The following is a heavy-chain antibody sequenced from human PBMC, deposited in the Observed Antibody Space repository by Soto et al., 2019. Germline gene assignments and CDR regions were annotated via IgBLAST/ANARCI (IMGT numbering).Heavy chain of an antibody. D-gene: IGHD3-22*01. V-gene: IGHV4-31*03. CDR3: ARGPDSNYYDSSGYWFDH. CDR2: IYYSGST. J-gene: IGHJ5*02. CDR1: GGSISSGGYY. Sequence: QVQLQESGPGLVKPSQTLSLTCTVSGGSISSGGYYWSWIRQHPGKGLEWIGYIYYSGSTYYNPSLKSRVTTSVDSSNNQFSLKLSSVTAADTAVYYCARGPDSNYYDSSGYWFDHWGQGTLVTVSS.